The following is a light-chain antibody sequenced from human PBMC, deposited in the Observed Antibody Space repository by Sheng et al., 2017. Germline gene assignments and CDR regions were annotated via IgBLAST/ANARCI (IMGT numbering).Light chain of an antibody. CDR1: SSDVGGHNY. CDR2: DVS. CDR3: SSYTSSSTLYV. V-gene: IGLV2-14*01. Sequence: QSALTQPPSASGSPGQSVTISCTGTSSDVGGHNYVSWYQQHPGKVPKLMIYDVSNRPSGVSNRFSGSKSGNTASLTISGLQAEDEADYYCSSYTSSSTLYVFGTGTKVTVL. J-gene: IGLJ1*01.